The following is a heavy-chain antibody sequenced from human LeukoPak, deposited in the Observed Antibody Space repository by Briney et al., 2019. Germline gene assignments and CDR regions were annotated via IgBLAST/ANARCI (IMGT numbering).Heavy chain of an antibody. V-gene: IGHV3-7*01. CDR2: IKRDGSAK. Sequence: GGSLRLSCAASGFTFSSYWMTWVRQAPGKGLEWVANIKRDGSAKYYVDSVKGRFTISRDNAKNSLYLQMNSLRAEDTAVYYCAKIGKILWFGDSAFDIWGQGTMVTVSS. CDR3: AKIGKILWFGDSAFDI. CDR1: GFTFSSYW. D-gene: IGHD3-10*01. J-gene: IGHJ3*02.